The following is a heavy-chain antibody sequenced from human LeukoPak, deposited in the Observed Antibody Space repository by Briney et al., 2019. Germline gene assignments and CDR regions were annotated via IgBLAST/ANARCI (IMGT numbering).Heavy chain of an antibody. Sequence: ASVKVSCKASGYTFTGYYMHWVRQAPGQGLEWMGWINPNSGGTNYAQKFQGRVTMTRDTSISTAYMELSRLRSDDTAVYYCARGQGEAAAGEVDYWGQGTLVTVSS. CDR3: ARGQGEAAAGEVDY. V-gene: IGHV1-2*02. CDR2: INPNSGGT. CDR1: GYTFTGYY. D-gene: IGHD6-13*01. J-gene: IGHJ4*02.